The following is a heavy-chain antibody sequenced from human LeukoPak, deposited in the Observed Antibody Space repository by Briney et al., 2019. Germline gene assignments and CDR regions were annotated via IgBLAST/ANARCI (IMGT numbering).Heavy chain of an antibody. J-gene: IGHJ4*02. Sequence: GGSLRLSCAASGFTFSSYSMNWVRQAPGKGLEWVSSISSSSSYIYYADSVKGRFTSSRDNAKNSLYLQMNSLRAEDTAVYYCAREDSWYSFGYWGQGTLVAVSS. D-gene: IGHD6-13*01. CDR1: GFTFSSYS. V-gene: IGHV3-21*01. CDR2: ISSSSSYI. CDR3: AREDSWYSFGY.